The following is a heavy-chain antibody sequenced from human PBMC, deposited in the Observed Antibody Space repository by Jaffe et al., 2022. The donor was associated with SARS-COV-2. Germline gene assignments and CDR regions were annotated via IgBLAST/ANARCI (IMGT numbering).Heavy chain of an antibody. CDR3: AKDIHQHYYYDSSGYYRDWGFDY. D-gene: IGHD3-22*01. CDR2: ISYDGSNK. Sequence: QVQLVESGGGVVQPGRSLRLSCAASGFTFSSYGMHWVRQAPGKGLEWVAVISYDGSNKYYADSVKGRFTISRDNSKNTLYLQMNSLRAEDTAVYYCAKDIHQHYYYDSSGYYRDWGFDYWGQGTLVTVSS. V-gene: IGHV3-30*18. J-gene: IGHJ4*02. CDR1: GFTFSSYG.